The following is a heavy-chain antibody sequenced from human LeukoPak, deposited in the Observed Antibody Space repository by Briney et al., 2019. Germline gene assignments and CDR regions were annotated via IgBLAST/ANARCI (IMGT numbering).Heavy chain of an antibody. CDR3: AKAQGGYSYFDY. Sequence: GGSLRLSCAASGSTFRSSAMSWVRQAPGKGLEWVSGISGSGGSTFNADSVKGRFTISRDNSKNTLYLQMNSLRAEDTAVYYCAKAQGGYSYFDYWGQGTLVTVSS. CDR1: GSTFRSSA. D-gene: IGHD3-22*01. CDR2: ISGSGGST. J-gene: IGHJ4*02. V-gene: IGHV3-23*01.